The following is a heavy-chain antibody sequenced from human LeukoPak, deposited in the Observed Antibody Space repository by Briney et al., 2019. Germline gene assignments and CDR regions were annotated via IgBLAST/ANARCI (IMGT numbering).Heavy chain of an antibody. J-gene: IGHJ4*02. Sequence: GGSLRLSCAASGFTFSSYAMSWVRQAPGKGLEWVSGISGSGGSTYYADSVNGRFTISRDNSKSTLYLQMNSLRAEDTAVYYCARAPCSGGSCYSSIWGQGTLVTVSS. CDR2: ISGSGGST. V-gene: IGHV3-23*01. D-gene: IGHD2-15*01. CDR3: ARAPCSGGSCYSSI. CDR1: GFTFSSYA.